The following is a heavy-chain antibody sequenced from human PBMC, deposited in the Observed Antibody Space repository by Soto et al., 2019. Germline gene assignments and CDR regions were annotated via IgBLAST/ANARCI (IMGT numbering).Heavy chain of an antibody. CDR3: ARGEASGSGWAIIDY. CDR2: IIPIFGTA. Sequence: QVQLVQSGAEVKKPGSSVKVSCKASGGTFSSYAISGVRQAPGQGLEWMGGIIPIFGTANYAQKFQGRVTITEDESTSTAYMELSSLRSEATAVYYCARGEASGSGWAIIDYWGQGTLVTVSS. CDR1: GGTFSSYA. V-gene: IGHV1-69*12. D-gene: IGHD3-22*01. J-gene: IGHJ4*02.